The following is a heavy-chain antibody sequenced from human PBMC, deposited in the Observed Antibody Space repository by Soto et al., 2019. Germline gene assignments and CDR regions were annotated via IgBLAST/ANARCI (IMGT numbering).Heavy chain of an antibody. CDR2: ISGSGGST. D-gene: IGHD3-3*01. CDR1: GFTFSSYA. Sequence: EVQLLESGGGLVQPGGSLRLSCAASGFTFSSYAMSWVRQAPGKGLEWVSAISGSGGSTYYADSVKGRFTISRDNSKNTLYLQMNSLRAEDTAVYYCAKRGFTIFGVVISSWDEADYWGQGTLVTVPS. CDR3: AKRGFTIFGVVISSWDEADY. J-gene: IGHJ4*02. V-gene: IGHV3-23*01.